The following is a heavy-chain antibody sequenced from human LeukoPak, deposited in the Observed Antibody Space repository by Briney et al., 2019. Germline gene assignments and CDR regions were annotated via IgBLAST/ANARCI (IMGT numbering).Heavy chain of an antibody. D-gene: IGHD4-11*01. Sequence: PGGSLRLSCAASGFTFSSYSMNWVRQAPGKGLEWVAYISSSSSTIYYADSVKGRFTISRDNAKNSLYLQMNSLRDEDTAVYYCARGPYSNSWFDPWGQGTLVTVSS. CDR1: GFTFSSYS. CDR3: ARGPYSNSWFDP. CDR2: ISSSSSTI. V-gene: IGHV3-48*02. J-gene: IGHJ5*02.